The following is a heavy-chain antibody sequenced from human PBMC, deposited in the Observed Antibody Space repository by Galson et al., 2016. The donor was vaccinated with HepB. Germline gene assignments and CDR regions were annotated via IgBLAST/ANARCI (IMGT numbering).Heavy chain of an antibody. Sequence: SVKVSCKASGYTFTSYVMHWVRQAPGQRLEWMGWIIPIFGTTNYAQKFQGRVTITADESTSTAYMELSSLRSEDTAVYYCARDPGVAAAGHYNGLDVWGQGTTVTVSS. CDR2: IIPIFGTT. D-gene: IGHD6-13*01. J-gene: IGHJ6*02. V-gene: IGHV1-69*13. CDR1: GYTFTSYV. CDR3: ARDPGVAAAGHYNGLDV.